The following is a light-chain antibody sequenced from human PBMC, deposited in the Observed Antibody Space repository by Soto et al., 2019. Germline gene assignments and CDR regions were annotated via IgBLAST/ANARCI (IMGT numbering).Light chain of an antibody. CDR2: SAS. CDR1: QSIATY. Sequence: DIQMTQSPSSLSASVGDRVNLTCRASQSIATYLNWYQQRPGKAPKLLIYSASTLQSGVPSRFSGSGSGTDFTVTISSLQPEDFATYYCQQSYSLPLTFGQGTRLEIK. V-gene: IGKV1-39*01. CDR3: QQSYSLPLT. J-gene: IGKJ5*01.